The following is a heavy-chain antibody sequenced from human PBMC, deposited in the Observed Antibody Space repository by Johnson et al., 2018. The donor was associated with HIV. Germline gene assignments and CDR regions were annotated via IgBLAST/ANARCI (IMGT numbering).Heavy chain of an antibody. CDR2: ISWNSGSI. V-gene: IGHV3-9*01. CDR3: ASAKSGSFDAFDI. CDR1: GFTFSNYA. J-gene: IGHJ3*02. Sequence: VQLVESGGGVVQPGRSLRLSCAASGFTFSNYAMHWVRQAPGKGLEWLSGISWNSGSIGYADSVKGRFTISRDNAKNSLYLQMNSLRAEDTAVYYCASAKSGSFDAFDIWGQGTMVTVSS. D-gene: IGHD1-26*01.